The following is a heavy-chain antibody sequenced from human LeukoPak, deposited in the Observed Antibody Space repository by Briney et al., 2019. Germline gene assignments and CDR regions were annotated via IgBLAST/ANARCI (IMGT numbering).Heavy chain of an antibody. Sequence: PGGSLRLSCAASGFSSSTYAMAWVRQAPGKGLEWVSAISGSGGSTYYADSVKGRFTISRDNSKNTLYLQMNSLRAEDTAVYYCAKFYYDFWSGYFDYWGQGTLVTVSS. D-gene: IGHD3-3*01. J-gene: IGHJ4*02. CDR2: ISGSGGST. CDR1: GFSSSTYA. V-gene: IGHV3-23*01. CDR3: AKFYYDFWSGYFDY.